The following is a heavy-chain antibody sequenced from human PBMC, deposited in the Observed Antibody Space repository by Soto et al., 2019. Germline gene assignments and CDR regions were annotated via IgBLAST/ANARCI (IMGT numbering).Heavy chain of an antibody. J-gene: IGHJ6*02. V-gene: IGHV3-30-3*01. CDR3: ARAVDQSIAAPVYYYYGMDV. D-gene: IGHD6-6*01. CDR2: ISYDGSNK. CDR1: GFTFSSYA. Sequence: PGGSLRLSCAASGFTFSSYAMHWVRQAPGKGLEWVAVISYDGSNKYYADSVKGRFTISRDNSKNTLYLQMNSLRAEDTAVYYCARAVDQSIAAPVYYYYGMDVWGQGTTVTVSS.